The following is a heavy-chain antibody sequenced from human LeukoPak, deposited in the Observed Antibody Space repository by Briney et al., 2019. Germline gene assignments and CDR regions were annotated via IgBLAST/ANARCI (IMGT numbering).Heavy chain of an antibody. CDR3: ARDIGGYSSSWSLFDY. D-gene: IGHD6-13*01. CDR1: GGTFSSYA. Sequence: ASVKVSCKASGGTFSSYAISWVRQAPGQGLEWMGGISAYNGNTNYAQKLQGRVTMTTDTSTSTAYMELRSLRSDDTAVYYCARDIGGYSSSWSLFDYWGQGTLVTVSS. CDR2: ISAYNGNT. J-gene: IGHJ4*02. V-gene: IGHV1-18*01.